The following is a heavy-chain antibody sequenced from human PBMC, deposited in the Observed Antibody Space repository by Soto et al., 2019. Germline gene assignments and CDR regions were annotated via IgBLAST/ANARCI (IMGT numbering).Heavy chain of an antibody. Sequence: GGSLRLSCAASGFTFSSYGMHWVRQAPGKGLEWVAVIWYDGSNKYYADSVKGRFTISRDNSKNTLYLQMNSLRAEDTAVYYCARDLGLTGYSSSWYYYYYMDVWGKGTTVTVSS. V-gene: IGHV3-33*01. J-gene: IGHJ6*03. D-gene: IGHD6-13*01. CDR1: GFTFSSYG. CDR2: IWYDGSNK. CDR3: ARDLGLTGYSSSWYYYYYMDV.